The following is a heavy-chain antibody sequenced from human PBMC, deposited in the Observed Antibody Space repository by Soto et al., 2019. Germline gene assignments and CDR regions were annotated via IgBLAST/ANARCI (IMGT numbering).Heavy chain of an antibody. D-gene: IGHD6-6*01. V-gene: IGHV3-21*01. J-gene: IGHJ2*01. CDR3: ARDQIAARANPWYFDL. CDR1: GFTFSSYS. Sequence: GGSLRLSCAASGFTFSSYSMNWVRQAPGKGLEWVSSISSSSSYIYYADSVKGRFTISRDNAKNSLYLQMNSLRAEDTAVYYCARDQIAARANPWYFDLWGRGTLVTVSS. CDR2: ISSSSSYI.